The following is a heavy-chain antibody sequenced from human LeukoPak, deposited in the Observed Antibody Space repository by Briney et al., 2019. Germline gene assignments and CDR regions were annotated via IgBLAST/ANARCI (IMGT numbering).Heavy chain of an antibody. J-gene: IGHJ4*02. Sequence: GGSLRLSWAASGFTFSSYAMSWVRQAPGKGLEWVSAISGSGGSTYYADSVKGRFTISRDNSKDTPYLQMNSLRAEDTAVYYCAKDHCSSTSCYTNFDYWGQGTLVTVSS. CDR3: AKDHCSSTSCYTNFDY. CDR2: ISGSGGST. V-gene: IGHV3-23*01. CDR1: GFTFSSYA. D-gene: IGHD2-2*02.